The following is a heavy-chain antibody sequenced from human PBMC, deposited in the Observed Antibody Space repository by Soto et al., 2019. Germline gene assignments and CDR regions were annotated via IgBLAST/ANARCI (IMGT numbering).Heavy chain of an antibody. V-gene: IGHV1-69*18. CDR2: IIPIFGTT. CDR3: ARDGGYTVGPLDQ. J-gene: IGHJ5*02. D-gene: IGHD3-16*01. Sequence: QVQLVQSGAEVKKPGSSVKVSCKTSGGTFNTFAMSWVRQAPGQGLEWMGTIIPIFGTTNYAQKFQGRVTITAEESTTSVYMELTSLKSDDTAVFYCARDGGYTVGPLDQWGQGTLVTVSS. CDR1: GGTFNTFA.